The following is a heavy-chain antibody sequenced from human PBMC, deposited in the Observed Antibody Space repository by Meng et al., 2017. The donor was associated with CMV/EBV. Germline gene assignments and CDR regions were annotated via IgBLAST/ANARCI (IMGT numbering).Heavy chain of an antibody. J-gene: IGHJ4*02. V-gene: IGHV3-21*01. CDR1: GFTFSSYS. Sequence: GGSLRLSCAASGFTFSSYSMNWVRQAPGKGLEWVSSISSSSSYIYYADSVKGRFTISRDNAKNSLYLQMNSLRAEDTAVYYCARGTEDYYDSSGYYAPDYWGQGTLVTVSS. D-gene: IGHD3-22*01. CDR3: ARGTEDYYDSSGYYAPDY. CDR2: ISSSSSYI.